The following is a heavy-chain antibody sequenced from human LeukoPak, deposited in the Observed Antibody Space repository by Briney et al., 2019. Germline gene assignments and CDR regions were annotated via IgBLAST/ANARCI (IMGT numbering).Heavy chain of an antibody. CDR2: INHTGST. Sequence: SETLSLTCAVYGGSFSGYYWSWIRQPPGNGLEWIGEINHTGSTNYNPSLKSRVTISVDTPKNQFSLKLSSVTAADTAVYYCARGDLRIAARRSYYYYYMDVWGKGTTVTVSS. V-gene: IGHV4-34*01. D-gene: IGHD6-6*01. CDR3: ARGDLRIAARRSYYYYYMDV. CDR1: GGSFSGYY. J-gene: IGHJ6*03.